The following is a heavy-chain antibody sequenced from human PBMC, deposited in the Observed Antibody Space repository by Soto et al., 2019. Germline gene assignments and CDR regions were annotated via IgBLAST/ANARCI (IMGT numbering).Heavy chain of an antibody. Sequence: PSEILSLTCTVSGGSISSSSYYWGWIRQPPGKGLEWIGSIYYSGSTYYNPSLKSRVTISVDTSKNQFSLKLSSVTAADTAVYYCARRNRLGWFHYFDYWGQGTLVTVSS. CDR2: IYYSGST. J-gene: IGHJ4*02. V-gene: IGHV4-39*01. CDR1: GGSISSSSYY. D-gene: IGHD6-19*01. CDR3: ARRNRLGWFHYFDY.